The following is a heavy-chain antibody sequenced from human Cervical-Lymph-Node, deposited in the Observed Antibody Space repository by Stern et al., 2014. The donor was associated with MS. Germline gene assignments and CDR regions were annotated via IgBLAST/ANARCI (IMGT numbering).Heavy chain of an antibody. V-gene: IGHV5-51*01. D-gene: IGHD3-16*01. Sequence: EDQLVESGAKMKKAGESLKISCKGSGYSFTSYWIGWVRQMPGKGLEWMGIIYPGDSDTRYSPSFQGQVTISADKSTSTAYLQWNSLKASDTAMYFCARLESALGGYWGQGTLVTVSS. CDR1: GYSFTSYW. CDR2: IYPGDSDT. CDR3: ARLESALGGY. J-gene: IGHJ4*02.